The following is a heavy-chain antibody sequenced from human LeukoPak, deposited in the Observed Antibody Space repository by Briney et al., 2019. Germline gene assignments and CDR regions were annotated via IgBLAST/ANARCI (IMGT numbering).Heavy chain of an antibody. Sequence: GGSLRLSCAASGFSFSSYAMSWVRQAPGKGLEWVATITLTGSRTYFPDSVKGRFTLSRDNSKSMLYLQMNSLRAEDTAVDYCARDPVDTAHNYYGMDVWGQGTTVTVSS. CDR1: GFSFSSYA. CDR3: ARDPVDTAHNYYGMDV. J-gene: IGHJ6*02. D-gene: IGHD5-18*01. V-gene: IGHV3-23*01. CDR2: ITLTGSRT.